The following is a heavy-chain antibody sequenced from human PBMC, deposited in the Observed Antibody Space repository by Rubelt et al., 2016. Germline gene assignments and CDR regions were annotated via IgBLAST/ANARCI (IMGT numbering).Heavy chain of an antibody. D-gene: IGHD6-13*01. J-gene: IGHJ6*02. V-gene: IGHV4-34*01. CDR2: INHSGST. CDR1: GGSFSGYY. CDR3: ARGRRGSSSWLGRDYYGMDV. Sequence: QVQLQQWGAGLLKPSETLSLTCAVYGGSFSGYYWSWIRQPPGKGLEWLGEINHSGSTNYNPSLKSRVTISVDTSKNQFSLKLSSGTAADTALYYCARGRRGSSSWLGRDYYGMDVWGQGTTVTVSS.